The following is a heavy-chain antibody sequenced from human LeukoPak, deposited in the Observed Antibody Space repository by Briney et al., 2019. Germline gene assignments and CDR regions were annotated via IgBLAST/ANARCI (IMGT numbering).Heavy chain of an antibody. CDR1: GYTFTTYY. V-gene: IGHV1-46*01. CDR2: INPSGGTT. Sequence: ASVKVSRKASGYTFTTYYMHWVRQAPGQGLEWMGIINPSGGTTGYAQKFQGRLTMTRDTSTTTVYMELSSLRSEDTAVYYCARVRVRGLRTNAFDIWGQGTMVTVSS. J-gene: IGHJ3*02. CDR3: ARVRVRGLRTNAFDI. D-gene: IGHD3-10*01.